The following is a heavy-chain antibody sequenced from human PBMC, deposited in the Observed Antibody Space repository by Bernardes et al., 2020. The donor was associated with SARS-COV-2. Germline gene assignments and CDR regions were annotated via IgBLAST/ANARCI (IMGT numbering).Heavy chain of an antibody. Sequence: TLSLTCTVSGGSMTNYYWSWYRQAPGKGLEWIGYIYYSGKTNYNPALQSRVTISVDTSKNQFSLNLKYVTAADTAVYFCARDRSFCRYTSCGMDVWGQGAMVTVSS. D-gene: IGHD2-2*01. CDR3: ARDRSFCRYTSCGMDV. J-gene: IGHJ6*02. CDR1: GGSMTNYY. V-gene: IGHV4-59*01. CDR2: IYYSGKT.